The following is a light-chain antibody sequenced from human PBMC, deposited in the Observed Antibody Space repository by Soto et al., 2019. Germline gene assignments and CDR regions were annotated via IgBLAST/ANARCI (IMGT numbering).Light chain of an antibody. CDR3: HQFPFFAYT. V-gene: IGKV1-5*01. J-gene: IGKJ2*01. Sequence: DIQMTQSPSTLSASVGDRVTITCRARQSISWWLAWYQQQPGQAPKLLIYDASRLQGMVPSRVSGSQSGTEFNLYITILQADYFAMCCCHQFPFFAYTFGHGT. CDR2: DAS. CDR1: QSISWW.